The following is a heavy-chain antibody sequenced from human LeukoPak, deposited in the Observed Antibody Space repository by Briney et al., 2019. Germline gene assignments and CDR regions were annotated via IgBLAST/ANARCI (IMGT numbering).Heavy chain of an antibody. CDR1: GGSISSGSYY. Sequence: SETLSLTCTVSGGSISSGSYYWSWIRQPAGKGLEWIGRIYTSGSTNYNPSLKSRVTISVDTSKNQFSLKLSSVTAADTDVYYCASSFNGGYCSSTSCYNRCDYWGQGTLVTVSS. CDR2: IYTSGST. D-gene: IGHD2-2*02. CDR3: ASSFNGGYCSSTSCYNRCDY. V-gene: IGHV4-61*02. J-gene: IGHJ4*02.